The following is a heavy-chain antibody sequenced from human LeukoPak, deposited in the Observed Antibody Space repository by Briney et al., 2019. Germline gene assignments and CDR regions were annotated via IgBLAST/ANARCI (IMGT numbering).Heavy chain of an antibody. CDR1: GGSLSRYY. CDR2: IYYSGST. J-gene: IGHJ4*02. D-gene: IGHD3/OR15-3a*01. CDR3: ARGIWTGLTTLFDS. V-gene: IGHV4-59*01. Sequence: PSETLSLTCTVSGGSLSRYYWSGIQDPPGEGLECSGYIYYSGSTNYNPSLKSRDTISVDTSKNQFSLKLSSVTAADTAVYYCARGIWTGLTTLFDSWGQGALVTVSS.